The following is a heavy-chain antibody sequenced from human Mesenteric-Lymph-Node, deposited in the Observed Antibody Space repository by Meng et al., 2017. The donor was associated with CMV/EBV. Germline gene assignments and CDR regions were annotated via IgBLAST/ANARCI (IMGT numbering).Heavy chain of an antibody. Sequence: ASVKVSCKASGYTFSNYVIYWVRQAPGQRLEWMGWMNPNSGNTGYAQKFQGRVTMTRNTSISTAYMELSSLRSEDTAVYYCARPAGWGDYGYYYYGMDVWGQGTTVTVSS. CDR3: ARPAGWGDYGYYYYGMDV. D-gene: IGHD4-17*01. CDR1: GYTFSNYV. V-gene: IGHV1-8*02. CDR2: MNPNSGNT. J-gene: IGHJ6*02.